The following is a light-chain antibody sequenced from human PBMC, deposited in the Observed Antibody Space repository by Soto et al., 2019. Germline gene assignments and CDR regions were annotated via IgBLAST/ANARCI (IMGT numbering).Light chain of an antibody. Sequence: QSALTQPASVSGSPGQSIAISCTGTSSDLGSYNLVSWYQQHPGKAPKLIIYEDSKRPSGVSNRFSGSKSGNTASLTISGLQAEDEANYYCCSYAGSSTWVFGGGTQLTV. V-gene: IGLV2-23*01. CDR3: CSYAGSSTWV. J-gene: IGLJ2*01. CDR2: EDS. CDR1: SSDLGSYNL.